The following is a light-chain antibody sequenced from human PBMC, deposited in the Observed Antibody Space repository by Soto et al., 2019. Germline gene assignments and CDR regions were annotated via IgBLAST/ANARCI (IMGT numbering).Light chain of an antibody. CDR2: GVS. CDR3: QQYGNSPLT. V-gene: IGKV3-20*01. J-gene: IGKJ4*01. CDR1: QSVRSDY. Sequence: EIVLTQSPDTLSLSPGQRATLSCRASQSVRSDYFAWYQQKPGQAPRVIIFGVSTRATGVPDRFSGSGSGTDFTLTISRLEPEDFALYYCQQYGNSPLTSGGGTMVDI.